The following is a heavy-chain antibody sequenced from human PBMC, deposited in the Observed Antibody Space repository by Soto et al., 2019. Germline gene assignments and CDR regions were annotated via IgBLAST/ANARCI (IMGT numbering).Heavy chain of an antibody. CDR1: GYTFTSYA. D-gene: IGHD6-13*01. V-gene: IGHV1-3*01. CDR3: ARASRSIAAAGTPPGYYYYYGMDV. Sequence: ASVKVSCKASGYTFTSYAMHWVRQAPGQRLEWMGWINAGNGNTKYSQKFQGRVTITRDTSASAAYMELSSLSSEDTAVYYCARASRSIAAAGTPPGYYYYYGMDVWGQGTTVTVSS. J-gene: IGHJ6*02. CDR2: INAGNGNT.